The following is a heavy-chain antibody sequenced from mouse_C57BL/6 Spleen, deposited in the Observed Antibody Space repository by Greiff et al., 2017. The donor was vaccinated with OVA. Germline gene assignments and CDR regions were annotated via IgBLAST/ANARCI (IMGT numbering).Heavy chain of an antibody. V-gene: IGHV1-15*01. CDR2: IDPETGGT. CDR1: GYTFTDYE. D-gene: IGHD1-1*01. J-gene: IGHJ3*01. Sequence: VQLQQSGAELVRPGASVTLSCKASGYTFTDYEMHWVKQTPVHGLEWIGAIDPETGGTAYNQKFKGKAILTADKSSSTAYMALRSLTSEDSAVYYGTSHYGSSFPAWFAYWGQGTLVTVSA. CDR3: TSHYGSSFPAWFAY.